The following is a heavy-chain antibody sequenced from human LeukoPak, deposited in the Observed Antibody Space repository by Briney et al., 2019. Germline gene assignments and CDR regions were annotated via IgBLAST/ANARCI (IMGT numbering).Heavy chain of an antibody. CDR1: GGTFISYA. CDR3: ARMAASYGDYRDN. J-gene: IGHJ4*02. D-gene: IGHD4-17*01. Sequence: SVKVSCKASGGTFISYAISWVRQAPGQGLEWMGGIIPIFGTANYAQKFQGRVTITADESTSTAYMELSSLRSENTAVYYCARMAASYGDYRDNWGQGTLVTVSS. CDR2: IIPIFGTA. V-gene: IGHV1-69*13.